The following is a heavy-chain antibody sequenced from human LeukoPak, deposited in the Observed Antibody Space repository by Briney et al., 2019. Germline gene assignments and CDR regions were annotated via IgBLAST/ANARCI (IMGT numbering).Heavy chain of an antibody. V-gene: IGHV4-59*01. J-gene: IGHJ5*02. D-gene: IGHD1-26*01. CDR1: GGSISSYY. CDR3: ARVVGGTSWFDP. Sequence: PSETQSLTCTVSGGSISSYYWNWIRQPPGKGLEWIGYIYYSGSTNYNPSLKSRVTISVDTSKNQFSLKVSSVTAADTAVYYCARVVGGTSWFDPWGQGTLVTVSS. CDR2: IYYSGST.